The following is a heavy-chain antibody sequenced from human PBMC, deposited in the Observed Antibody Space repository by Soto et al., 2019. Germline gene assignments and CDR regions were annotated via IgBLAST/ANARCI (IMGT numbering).Heavy chain of an antibody. V-gene: IGHV3-23*01. CDR1: GFTFSSYA. J-gene: IGHJ4*02. CDR3: AKDYYDSSGYWSPFFDY. D-gene: IGHD3-22*01. Sequence: LRLSCAASGFTFSSYAMSWVRQAPGKGLEWVSAISGSGGSTYYADSVKGRFTISRDNSKNTLYLQMNSLGAEDTAVYYCAKDYYDSSGYWSPFFDYWGQGTLVTVSS. CDR2: ISGSGGST.